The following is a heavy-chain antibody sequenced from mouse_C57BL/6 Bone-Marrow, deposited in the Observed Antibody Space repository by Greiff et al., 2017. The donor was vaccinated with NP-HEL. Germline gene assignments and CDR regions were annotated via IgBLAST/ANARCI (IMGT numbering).Heavy chain of an antibody. V-gene: IGHV14-4*01. J-gene: IGHJ3*01. CDR1: GFNIKDDY. CDR2: IDPENGDT. CDR3: TTSPTWFAY. Sequence: VQLQQSGAELVRPGASVKLSCTASGFNIKDDYMHWVKQRPEQGLEWIGWIDPENGDTEYASKFQGKATIPADTSSNPAYLQLSSLTSEDTAVYYCTTSPTWFAYWGQGTLVTVSA.